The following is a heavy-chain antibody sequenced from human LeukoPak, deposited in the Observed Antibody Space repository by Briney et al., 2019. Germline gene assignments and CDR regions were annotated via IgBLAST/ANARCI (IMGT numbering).Heavy chain of an antibody. Sequence: SETLSLTCTVSGGSISSGSYYWSWIRQPAGKGLEWIGRIYTSGSTNYNPSLKSRVTISVDTSKNQFSLKLSSVTAADTAVYYCATAPPMIVVVTTLGWYFDLWGRGTLVTVSS. CDR3: ATAPPMIVVVTTLGWYFDL. D-gene: IGHD3-22*01. V-gene: IGHV4-61*02. CDR2: IYTSGST. J-gene: IGHJ2*01. CDR1: GGSISSGSYY.